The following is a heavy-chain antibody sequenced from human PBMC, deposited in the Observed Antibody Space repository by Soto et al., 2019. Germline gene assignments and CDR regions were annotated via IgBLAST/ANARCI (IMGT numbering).Heavy chain of an antibody. D-gene: IGHD3-3*01. V-gene: IGHV3-15*07. J-gene: IGHJ6*02. CDR1: GFTFSNAW. Sequence: GGSLRLSCAASGFTFSNAWMNWVRQAPGKGLEWVGRIKSKTDGGTTDYAAPVKGRFTISRDDSKNTLYLQMNSLKTEDTAVYYCRLEWLPLGMDVWGQGTTVTVSS. CDR3: RLEWLPLGMDV. CDR2: IKSKTDGGTT.